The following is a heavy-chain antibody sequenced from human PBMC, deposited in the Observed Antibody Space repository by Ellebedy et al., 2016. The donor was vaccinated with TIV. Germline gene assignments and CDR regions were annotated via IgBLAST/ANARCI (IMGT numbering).Heavy chain of an antibody. V-gene: IGHV1-18*01. Sequence: ASVKVSCKTSGYPFGAFGVSWVRQAPGQGLEWMGWFSAYRGHTNYAQKFQGRLTMTTDTSTKTVYMELGSLRPDDTAVYYCARGRGGSTGSDYFDYWGQGTLVTVSS. J-gene: IGHJ4*02. CDR2: FSAYRGHT. CDR1: GYPFGAFG. D-gene: IGHD2-2*01. CDR3: ARGRGGSTGSDYFDY.